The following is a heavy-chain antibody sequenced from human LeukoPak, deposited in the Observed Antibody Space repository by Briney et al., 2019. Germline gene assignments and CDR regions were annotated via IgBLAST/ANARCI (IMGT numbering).Heavy chain of an antibody. CDR2: ISHSGGST. V-gene: IGHV3-23*01. CDR1: GFTFSSYA. Sequence: GGSLRLSCAASGFTFSSYAMNWVRQAPGKGLEWVSAISHSGGSTYYADSVKGRFTISRDNSRNTLYLQMNSLRAEDTAVYYCAKRDCSGGSCYFDYWGQGILVTVSS. CDR3: AKRDCSGGSCYFDY. D-gene: IGHD2-15*01. J-gene: IGHJ4*02.